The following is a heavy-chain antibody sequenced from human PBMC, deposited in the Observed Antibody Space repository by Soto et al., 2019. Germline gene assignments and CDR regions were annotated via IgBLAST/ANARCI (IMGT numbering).Heavy chain of an antibody. Sequence: GGSLRLSCAASGFTFSSYGMHWVRQAPGKGLEWVAVISYDGGNKYYADSVKGRFTISRDNSKNTLYLQMNSLRAEDTAVYYCAKDLAAAGPGYYYYGMDVWGQGTTVTVSS. J-gene: IGHJ6*02. CDR3: AKDLAAAGPGYYYYGMDV. CDR2: ISYDGGNK. V-gene: IGHV3-30*18. D-gene: IGHD6-13*01. CDR1: GFTFSSYG.